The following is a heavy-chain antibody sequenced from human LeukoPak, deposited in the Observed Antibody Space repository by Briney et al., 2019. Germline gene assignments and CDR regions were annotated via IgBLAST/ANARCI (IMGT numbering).Heavy chain of an antibody. CDR3: ARPSESGGSVFDPLRLDV. CDR2: IIPILGKT. V-gene: IGHV1-69*02. J-gene: IGHJ6*02. Sequence: GASVKVSCKASGYTFTGYYMNWVRQAPGQGLEWMGRIIPILGKTYYAHSFRGRVTITADKSTSTVYMEVSSLRSEDTAMYYCARPSESGGSVFDPLRLDVWGQGTTVTVSS. D-gene: IGHD3-9*01. CDR1: GYTFTGYY.